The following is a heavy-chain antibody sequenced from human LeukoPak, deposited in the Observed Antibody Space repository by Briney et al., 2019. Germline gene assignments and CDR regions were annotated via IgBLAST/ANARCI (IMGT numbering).Heavy chain of an antibody. CDR2: IGDDGSTT. D-gene: IGHD3-10*01. CDR1: VFTFSRYW. Sequence: PGGSLRLSCAASVFTFSRYWMHWVRQAPGKGLVWVSRIGDDGSTTAYADSVKGRFTISRDNAKNTLYLQMNSLRAEDTAVYYCARASRGNWFDPWGQGTLVTVSS. J-gene: IGHJ5*02. V-gene: IGHV3-74*01. CDR3: ARASRGNWFDP.